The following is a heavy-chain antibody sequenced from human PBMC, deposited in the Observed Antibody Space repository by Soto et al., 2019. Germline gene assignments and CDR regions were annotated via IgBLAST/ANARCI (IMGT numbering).Heavy chain of an antibody. Sequence: PGGSLRLSCAASGFTFSSYSMNWVRQAPGKGLEWVSYISSSSSTIYYADSVKGRFTISRDNAKNSLYLQMNSLRDEDTAVYYCARDKDSSGWYNWFDPWGQGTLVTVSS. CDR3: ARDKDSSGWYNWFDP. CDR1: GFTFSSYS. V-gene: IGHV3-48*02. CDR2: ISSSSSTI. J-gene: IGHJ5*02. D-gene: IGHD6-19*01.